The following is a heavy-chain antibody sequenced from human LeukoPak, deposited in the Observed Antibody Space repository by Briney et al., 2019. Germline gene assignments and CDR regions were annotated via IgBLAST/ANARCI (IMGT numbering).Heavy chain of an antibody. CDR1: GFTFSSYG. V-gene: IGHV3-30*18. CDR3: AKDMYSSSWCYFDY. J-gene: IGHJ4*02. D-gene: IGHD6-13*01. Sequence: PGRPLRLSCAASGFTFSSYGMHWVRQAPGKGLEWVAVISYDGSNKYYSDSVKGRFTISRDKSKNTLYLQMNSLRAEDTAVYYCAKDMYSSSWCYFDYWGQETLVTVSS. CDR2: ISYDGSNK.